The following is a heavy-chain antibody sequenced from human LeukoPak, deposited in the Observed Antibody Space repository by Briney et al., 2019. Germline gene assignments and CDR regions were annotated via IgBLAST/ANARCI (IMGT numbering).Heavy chain of an antibody. J-gene: IGHJ6*03. CDR2: MNPNSGNT. CDR3: ATHKTPRSGYFPLQVYYYYYMDV. CDR1: GYTFTSYD. Sequence: ASVKVSCKASGYTFTSYDINWVRQATGQGLEWMGWMNPNSGNTGYAQKFQGRVTMTEDTSTDTAYMELCSLRSEDTAVYYCATHKTPRSGYFPLQVYYYYYMDVWGKGTTVTVSS. V-gene: IGHV1-8*02. D-gene: IGHD3-22*01.